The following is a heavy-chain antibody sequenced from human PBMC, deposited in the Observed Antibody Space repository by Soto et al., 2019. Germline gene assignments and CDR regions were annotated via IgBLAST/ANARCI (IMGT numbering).Heavy chain of an antibody. CDR3: ARDARADSSGYYYGADY. V-gene: IGHV1-18*01. D-gene: IGHD3-22*01. J-gene: IGHJ4*02. Sequence: ASVKVSCKASGYTFTSYGISWVRQAPGQGLEWMGWISAYNGNTNYAQKLQGRVTMTTDTSTSTAYMELRSLRSDDTAVYYCARDARADSSGYYYGADYWGQGTLVTVS. CDR2: ISAYNGNT. CDR1: GYTFTSYG.